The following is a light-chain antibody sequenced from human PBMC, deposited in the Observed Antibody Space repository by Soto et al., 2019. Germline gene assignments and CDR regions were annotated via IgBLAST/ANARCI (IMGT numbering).Light chain of an antibody. Sequence: DVVMTRSPLSLPVTLGQPASISCKSSQSLVYSDGDTYLNWFQQRPGQPPRRLIYKISNRDSGVPDRFSGTGSGTDFTLKISRVEAEDVGIYYCMQGSHWPSTFGQGTKLEIK. CDR2: KIS. J-gene: IGKJ2*01. CDR3: MQGSHWPST. CDR1: QSLVYSDGDTY. V-gene: IGKV2-30*01.